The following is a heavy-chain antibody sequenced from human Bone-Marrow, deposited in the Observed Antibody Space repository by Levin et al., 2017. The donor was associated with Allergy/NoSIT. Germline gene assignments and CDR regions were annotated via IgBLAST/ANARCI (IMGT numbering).Heavy chain of an antibody. CDR2: IDANGRST. Sequence: SLRLSCSASGFSFRTSTMHWVRQAPGQGLEHVSAIDANGRSTDYADSVIGRFTISKDNSKNTLDLQMNSLRAEDTAIYYCVKSTMFRGGIFDHWGQGTVVTVSS. CDR1: GFSFRTST. J-gene: IGHJ4*02. V-gene: IGHV3-64D*06. CDR3: VKSTMFRGGIFDH. D-gene: IGHD5-24*01.